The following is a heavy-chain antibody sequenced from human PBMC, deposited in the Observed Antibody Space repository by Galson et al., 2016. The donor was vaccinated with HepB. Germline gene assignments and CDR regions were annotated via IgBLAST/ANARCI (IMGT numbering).Heavy chain of an antibody. D-gene: IGHD5-24*01. Sequence: SLRLSCAVSGFTSGFNFGAYVMTWVRQTPGKGLEWISSISGSGDNTWYADSVKGPFTISRDESKNTLFLHMRNLRAEDTGVYDCAKGEWLQLRSEESLAMWGKGTMVTVSS. CDR1: GFTSGFNFGAYV. J-gene: IGHJ3*01. CDR3: AKGEWLQLRSEESLAM. CDR2: ISGSGDNT. V-gene: IGHV3-23*01.